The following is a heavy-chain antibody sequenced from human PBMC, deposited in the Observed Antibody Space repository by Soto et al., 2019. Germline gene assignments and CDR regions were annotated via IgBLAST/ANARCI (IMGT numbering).Heavy chain of an antibody. CDR1: GGSISSYY. CDR3: ARETDYGDYGGWFDP. D-gene: IGHD4-17*01. CDR2: IYYSGST. Sequence: SETLSLTCTVSGGSISSYYWSWIRQPPGKGLEWIGYIYYSGSTNYNPSLKSRVTISVDTSKNQFSLKLSSVTAADTAVYYCARETDYGDYGGWFDPWGQGTLVTVSS. J-gene: IGHJ5*02. V-gene: IGHV4-59*01.